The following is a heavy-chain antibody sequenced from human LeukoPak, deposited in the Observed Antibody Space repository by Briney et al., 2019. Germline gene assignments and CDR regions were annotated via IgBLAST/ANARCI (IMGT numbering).Heavy chain of an antibody. Sequence: GGSLRLSCAASGFTFSSYAMSWVLQAPGKGLEWVSAISGSGGSTYYADSVKGRFTISRDNSKNTLYLQMNSLRAEDTAVYYCAKDKYSPNINNWFDPWGQGTLVTVSS. D-gene: IGHD5-18*01. CDR2: ISGSGGST. CDR3: AKDKYSPNINNWFDP. CDR1: GFTFSSYA. V-gene: IGHV3-23*01. J-gene: IGHJ5*02.